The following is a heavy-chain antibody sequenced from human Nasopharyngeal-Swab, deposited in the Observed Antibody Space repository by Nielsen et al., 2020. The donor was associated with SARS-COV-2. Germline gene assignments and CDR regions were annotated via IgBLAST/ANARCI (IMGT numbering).Heavy chain of an antibody. D-gene: IGHD3-10*01. CDR3: ARKDVFAYGVDAFDI. CDR2: VTGSGYGT. Sequence: GESLKISCAASGFTFSSYAMTWVRQAPGKGLEWVSVVTGSGYGTDYADSVKGRFTISRDNAKNTLHLQMNSLRAEDTAVYYCARKDVFAYGVDAFDIWGQGTMVTVSS. CDR1: GFTFSSYA. V-gene: IGHV3-23*01. J-gene: IGHJ3*02.